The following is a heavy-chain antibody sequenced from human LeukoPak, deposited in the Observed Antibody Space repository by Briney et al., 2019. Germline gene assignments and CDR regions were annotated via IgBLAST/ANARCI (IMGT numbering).Heavy chain of an antibody. V-gene: IGHV3-30-3*01. J-gene: IGHJ4*02. CDR2: TDGSNT. D-gene: IGHD1-14*01. CDR1: GLTFTIYA. CDR3: AKDLIAGPPDYFDY. Sequence: GGSLRLSCAASGLTFTIYAIHWVRQAPGKGLEWVAVTDGSNTFYADSVKGRFSLSSDNSKNTLYLQMNSLRAEDTAVYYCAKDLIAGPPDYFDYWGQGTLVTVSS.